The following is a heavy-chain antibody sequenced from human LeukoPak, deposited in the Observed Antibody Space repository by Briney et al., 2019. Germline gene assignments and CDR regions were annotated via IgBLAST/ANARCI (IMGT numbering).Heavy chain of an antibody. CDR3: ARDREYGGPYYGMDV. Sequence: PGGSLRLSCAASGFTFSSYSMNWGRQAPGKGLEWVSSISSSSSYIYYADSVKGRFTISRDNAKNSLYLQMNSLRAEDTAVYYCARDREYGGPYYGMDVWGQGTTVTVSS. CDR1: GFTFSSYS. J-gene: IGHJ6*02. V-gene: IGHV3-21*04. D-gene: IGHD2/OR15-2a*01. CDR2: ISSSSSYI.